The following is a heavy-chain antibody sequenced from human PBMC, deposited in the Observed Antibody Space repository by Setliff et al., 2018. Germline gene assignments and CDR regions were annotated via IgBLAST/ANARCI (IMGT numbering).Heavy chain of an antibody. CDR2: MNPNSGNT. CDR1: GHTFTSYD. Sequence: GASVKVSCKASGHTFTSYDINWVRQATGQGLEWMGWMNPNSGNTGYAQKFQGRVTMTRNTSISTAYMELSSLRSDDTAIYYCARGGYRATRASPSDYWGQGALVTVSS. CDR3: ARGGYRATRASPSDY. J-gene: IGHJ4*02. V-gene: IGHV1-8*01. D-gene: IGHD5-12*01.